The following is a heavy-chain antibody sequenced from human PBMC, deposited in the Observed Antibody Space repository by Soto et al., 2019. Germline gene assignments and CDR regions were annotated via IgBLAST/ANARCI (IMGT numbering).Heavy chain of an antibody. CDR1: GGTFSSYA. D-gene: IGHD3-22*01. CDR3: ARNSGGGDSSGYYYY. Sequence: QVQLVQSGAEVKKPGSSVKVSCKASGGTFSSYAISWLRQAPGQVLEWMGGIIPIFGPANYEQKFQDRVTITADESTSTAYMELSSLRSEDTAVYYCARNSGGGDSSGYYYYWGQGTMVTLSS. CDR2: IIPIFGPA. J-gene: IGHJ4*02. V-gene: IGHV1-69*01.